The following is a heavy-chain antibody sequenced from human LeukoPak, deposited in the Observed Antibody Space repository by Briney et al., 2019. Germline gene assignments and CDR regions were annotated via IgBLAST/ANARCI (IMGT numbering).Heavy chain of an antibody. Sequence: SETLSLTCTVSGGPIRSYYWSWMRQPPGKGLEWIGNIHYSESTNFNPSLKSRVAIAVDTSKNQFSLSMRSVTAADTAVYYCARVSAAGMEFHYGMDAWGQGTTVFVSS. V-gene: IGHV4-59*01. CDR1: GGPIRSYY. J-gene: IGHJ6*02. D-gene: IGHD6-13*01. CDR3: ARVSAAGMEFHYGMDA. CDR2: IHYSEST.